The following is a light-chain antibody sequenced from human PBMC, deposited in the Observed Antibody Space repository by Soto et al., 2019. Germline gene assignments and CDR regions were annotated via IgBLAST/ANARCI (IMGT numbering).Light chain of an antibody. Sequence: EIVLTQSPGTLSLSPGERATLSCRASQSVSSSYLAWYQQKPGQAPRLLIYGASSRATGIPDRFSGSGSGTEFTLTITSLQSEDSAVYYCHQYASSSETFGQGNKVDIK. J-gene: IGKJ1*01. CDR1: QSVSSSY. CDR3: HQYASSSET. CDR2: GAS. V-gene: IGKV3-20*01.